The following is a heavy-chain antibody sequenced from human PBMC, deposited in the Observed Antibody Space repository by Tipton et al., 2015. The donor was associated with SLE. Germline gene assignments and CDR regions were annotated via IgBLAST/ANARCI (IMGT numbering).Heavy chain of an antibody. J-gene: IGHJ4*02. CDR1: GGSISSYY. V-gene: IGHV4-4*07. CDR2: IYSSGTT. CDR3: ARGERSSMPDC. D-gene: IGHD2-2*01. Sequence: TLSLTCTVSGGSISSYYWSWIRQPAGRGLEWIGRIYSSGTTNYNPSLKSRLSISIDTSNNQFSLKLNSVTAADTAVYYCARGERSSMPDCWGQGTLVTVSS.